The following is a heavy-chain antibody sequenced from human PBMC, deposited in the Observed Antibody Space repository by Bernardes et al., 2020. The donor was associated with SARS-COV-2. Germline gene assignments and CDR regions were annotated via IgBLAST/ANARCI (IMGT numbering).Heavy chain of an antibody. CDR2: MSYDGSNK. D-gene: IGHD3-16*01. CDR1: GFTFSTYA. V-gene: IGHV3-30-3*01. J-gene: IGHJ4*02. CDR3: AREVASTGVWFDY. Sequence: GSLRFSCAASGFTFSTYALHWVRQAPGKGLEWLAVMSYDGSNKFYTDSVKGRFTISRDNSKNTLYLQMNSLRAEDTAVYYCAREVASTGVWFDYWGQGTLVTVSS.